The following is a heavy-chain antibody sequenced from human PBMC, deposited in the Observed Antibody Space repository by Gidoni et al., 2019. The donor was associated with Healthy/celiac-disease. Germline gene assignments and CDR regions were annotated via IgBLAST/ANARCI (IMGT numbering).Heavy chain of an antibody. D-gene: IGHD3-10*01. CDR2: IWYDGSNK. CDR1: GFTFSSYG. CDR3: ARGAVVRGVNHGDY. V-gene: IGHV3-33*01. J-gene: IGHJ4*02. Sequence: QVQLVESGGGVVQPGRSLRLSCAASGFTFSSYGMPGVRQAPGNGLEWVAVIWYDGSNKYYADSVKGRFTISRDNSKNTLYLQMNSLRAEDTAVYYCARGAVVRGVNHGDYWGQGTLVTVSS.